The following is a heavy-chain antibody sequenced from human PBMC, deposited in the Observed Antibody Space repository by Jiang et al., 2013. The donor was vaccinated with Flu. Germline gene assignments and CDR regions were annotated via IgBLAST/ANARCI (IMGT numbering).Heavy chain of an antibody. D-gene: IGHD1-26*01. CDR1: GYSINDDNW. J-gene: IGHJ4*02. V-gene: IGHV4-4*02. CDR2: IYHSGSA. CDR3: ARGGVGGKSYYDY. Sequence: LLKPSETLSLTCGVSGYSINDDNWWSWVRQPPGEGLEWIGEIYHSGSANYNPSLKSRVVMSMDKSKNQVSLMVTSLTAADTAIYYCARGGVGGKSYYDYWGQGTLVTVSS.